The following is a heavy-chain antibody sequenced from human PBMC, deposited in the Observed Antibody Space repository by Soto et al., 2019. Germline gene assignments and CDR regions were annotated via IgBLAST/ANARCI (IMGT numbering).Heavy chain of an antibody. CDR1: GGTFSSYA. J-gene: IGHJ6*02. D-gene: IGHD4-17*01. CDR2: IIPIFGTA. CDR3: ARDHDYGDYHYYGMDV. V-gene: IGHV1-69*06. Sequence: QVQLVQSGAEVKKPGSSVKVSCKASGGTFSSYAISWVRQAPGQGLEWMGGIIPIFGTANYAQKFQGRVTITADKSTSTAYMELSSLRSEDTAVYYCARDHDYGDYHYYGMDVWGQGTTVTVSS.